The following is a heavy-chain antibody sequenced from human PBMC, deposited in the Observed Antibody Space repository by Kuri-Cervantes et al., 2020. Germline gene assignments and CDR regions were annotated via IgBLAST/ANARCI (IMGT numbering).Heavy chain of an antibody. D-gene: IGHD3-9*01. CDR1: GFTFSSYS. CDR2: ISSSSSYI. CDR3: ARALGQSYDILTGYYTNYYYYGMDA. J-gene: IGHJ6*02. Sequence: GGSLRLSCAASGFTFSSYSMNWVRQAPGKGLEWVSSISSSSSYIYYADSVKGRFTISRDNAKNSLYLQMNSLRAEDTAVYYCARALGQSYDILTGYYTNYYYYGMDAWGQGTTVTVSS. V-gene: IGHV3-21*01.